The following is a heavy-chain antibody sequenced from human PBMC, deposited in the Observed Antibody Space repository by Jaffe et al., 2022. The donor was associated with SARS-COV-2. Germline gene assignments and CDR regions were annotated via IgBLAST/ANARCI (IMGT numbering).Heavy chain of an antibody. CDR3: ARDRGYCIGASCYAGFDP. CDR1: GGSISSYY. J-gene: IGHJ5*02. CDR2: IYYSGTT. V-gene: IGHV4-59*01. Sequence: QVQLQESGPGLVKPSETLSLTCTVSGGSISSYYWSWIRQPPGKGLEWIGYIYYSGTTNYNPSLKSRVTISVDTSKNQFSLKLSSVTAVDTAVYYCARDRGYCIGASCYAGFDPWGQGTLATVSS. D-gene: IGHD2-2*01.